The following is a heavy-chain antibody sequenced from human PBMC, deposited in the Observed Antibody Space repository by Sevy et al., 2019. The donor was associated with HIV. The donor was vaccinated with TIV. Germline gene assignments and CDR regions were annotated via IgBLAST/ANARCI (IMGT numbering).Heavy chain of an antibody. CDR1: GGSISSSSYY. V-gene: IGHV4-39*01. CDR2: IYYSGST. Sequence: SETLSLTCPVSGGSISSSSYYWGWIRQPPGKGLEWIGSIYYSGSTYYNPSLKSRVTISVDTSKNQFSLKLSSVTAADTAVYYCANLGIATTGDAFDIWGQGTMVTVSS. D-gene: IGHD2-21*01. CDR3: ANLGIATTGDAFDI. J-gene: IGHJ3*02.